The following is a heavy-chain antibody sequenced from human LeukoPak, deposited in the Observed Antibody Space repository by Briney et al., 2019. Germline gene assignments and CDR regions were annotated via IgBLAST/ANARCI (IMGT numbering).Heavy chain of an antibody. D-gene: IGHD1-26*01. CDR3: ARTGGSFYFYYYMDV. Sequence: SETLSLTCTVSGGSISSGSYYWSWIRQPAGKGLEWIGSIYYSGSTYYNPSLKSRVTISVDTSKKQFSLNLSSVSAADTAVYYCARTGGSFYFYYYMDVWGKGTTVTVSS. CDR1: GGSISSGSYY. J-gene: IGHJ6*03. V-gene: IGHV4-39*07. CDR2: IYYSGST.